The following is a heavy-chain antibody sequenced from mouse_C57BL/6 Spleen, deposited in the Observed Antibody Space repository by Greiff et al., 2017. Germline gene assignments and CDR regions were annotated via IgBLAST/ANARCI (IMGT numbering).Heavy chain of an antibody. J-gene: IGHJ2*01. CDR1: GYTFTSYW. Sequence: QVQLQQPGAELVRPGSSVKLSCKASGYTFTSYWMHWVKQRPIQGLEWIGNIDPSDSETHYNQKFKDKATLTVDKSSSTAYMQLSSLTSEDSAVYYCARKTYDGDYFDYWGQGTTLTVSS. D-gene: IGHD2-3*01. V-gene: IGHV1-52*01. CDR2: IDPSDSET. CDR3: ARKTYDGDYFDY.